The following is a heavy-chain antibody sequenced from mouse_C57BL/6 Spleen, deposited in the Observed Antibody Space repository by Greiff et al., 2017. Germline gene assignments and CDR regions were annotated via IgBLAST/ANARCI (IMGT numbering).Heavy chain of an antibody. CDR1: GYTFTSYN. J-gene: IGHJ3*01. CDR2: IYPGNGDT. D-gene: IGHD1-1*01. V-gene: IGHV1-12*01. CDR3: ARGDYYGSQSPAWFAY. Sequence: QVQLKQSGAELVRPGASVQMSCKASGYTFTSYNMHWVKRTPRQGLEWIGAIYPGNGDTSYNQKFKGKATLTVDKSSSTAYMQLSSLTSEDSAVYFCARGDYYGSQSPAWFAYWGQGTLVTVSA.